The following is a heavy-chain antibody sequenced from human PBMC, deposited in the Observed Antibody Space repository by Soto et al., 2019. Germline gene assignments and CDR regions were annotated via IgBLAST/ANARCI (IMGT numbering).Heavy chain of an antibody. CDR1: GYSFTKYW. J-gene: IGHJ6*02. V-gene: IGHV5-10-1*01. CDR3: ARPNTATVRSYYYGMDV. Sequence: PGESLKISCKASGYSFTKYWISWVRQMPGKGLEWMGRIDPSDSSSDYSPSFRGHVTISVDKSITTAYLQWSSLKASDTAMYFCARPNTATVRSYYYGMDVWGQGTTVTVSS. D-gene: IGHD5-18*01. CDR2: IDPSDSSS.